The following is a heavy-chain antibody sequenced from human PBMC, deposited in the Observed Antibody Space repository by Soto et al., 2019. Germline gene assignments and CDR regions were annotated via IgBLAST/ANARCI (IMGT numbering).Heavy chain of an antibody. CDR2: ISYDGSNK. CDR3: AKDRDSGSYGAVDY. D-gene: IGHD1-26*01. Sequence: QVQLVESGGGVVQPGRSLRLSCAASGFTFSSNAMHWVRQAPGKGLEWVAVISYDGSNKYYADSVKGRFTISRDNSKTILYLQMNSLRAEDTAVYYCAKDRDSGSYGAVDYWGQGTVVTVSS. J-gene: IGHJ4*02. CDR1: GFTFSSNA. V-gene: IGHV3-30*18.